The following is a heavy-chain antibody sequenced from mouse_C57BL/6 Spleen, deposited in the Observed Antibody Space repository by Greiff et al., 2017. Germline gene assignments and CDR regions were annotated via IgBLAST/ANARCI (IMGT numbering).Heavy chain of an antibody. V-gene: IGHV1-72*01. CDR3: AGRLYYGSSYVGYFDV. D-gene: IGHD1-1*01. Sequence: VQLQQSGAELVKPGASVKLSCKASGYTFTSYWMHWVKQRPGRGLEWIGRIDPNSGGTKYNEKFKSKATLTVDKPSSTAYMQLSSLTSEDSAVYYCAGRLYYGSSYVGYFDVWGTGTTVTVSS. J-gene: IGHJ1*03. CDR2: IDPNSGGT. CDR1: GYTFTSYW.